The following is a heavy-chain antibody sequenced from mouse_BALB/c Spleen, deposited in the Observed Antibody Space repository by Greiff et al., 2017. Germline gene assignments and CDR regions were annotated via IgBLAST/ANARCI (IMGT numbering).Heavy chain of an antibody. CDR3: ARFDYGSYYAMDY. V-gene: IGHV3-2*02. J-gene: IGHJ4*01. D-gene: IGHD1-2*01. Sequence: EVKLMESGPGLVKPSQSLSLTCTVTGYSITSDYAWNWIRQFPGNKLEWMGYISYSGSTSYNPSLKSRISITRDTSKNQFFLQLNSVTTEDTATYYCARFDYGSYYAMDYWGQGTSVTVSS. CDR2: ISYSGST. CDR1: GYSITSDYA.